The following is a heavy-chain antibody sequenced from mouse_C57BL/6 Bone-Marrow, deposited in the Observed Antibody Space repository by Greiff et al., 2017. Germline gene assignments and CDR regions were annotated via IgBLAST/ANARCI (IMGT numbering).Heavy chain of an antibody. Sequence: QVQLQQPGAELVKPGASVKLSCKASGYTFTSYWMHWVKQRPGQGLEWIGMIHPNSGSTNYNEKFKSKATLTVDKSSSTAYMQLSRLTSEDSAVYYCARSSYYGSSSYYFDYWGQGTTLTVSS. CDR3: ARSSYYGSSSYYFDY. CDR1: GYTFTSYW. J-gene: IGHJ2*01. V-gene: IGHV1-64*01. D-gene: IGHD1-1*01. CDR2: IHPNSGST.